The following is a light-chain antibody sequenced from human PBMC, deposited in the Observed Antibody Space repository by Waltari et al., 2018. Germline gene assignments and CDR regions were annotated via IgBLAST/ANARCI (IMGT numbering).Light chain of an antibody. V-gene: IGKV4-1*01. CDR1: QTVLSSSNNKNY. Sequence: DIVMTQSPDSLAVSLGERATINCKSSQTVLSSSNNKNYLAWYQQKPGQPPRLLIYLASARESGVPDRFSGSGSGTDFTLTISSLQAEDVAVYYCQQYYTIPRAFGQGTKVEIK. CDR2: LAS. J-gene: IGKJ1*01. CDR3: QQYYTIPRA.